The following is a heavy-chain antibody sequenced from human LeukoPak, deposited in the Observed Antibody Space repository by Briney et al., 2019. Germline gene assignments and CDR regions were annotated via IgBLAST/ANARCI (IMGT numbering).Heavy chain of an antibody. CDR3: ARLSLRFLDH. Sequence: SETLSLTCAVSGGSIRNSSFYWGWIRQPPGKGLEWIGSIYYSGSTFYNPSLQSRVTISVDTSKNQFSVTLTSVTAADTAVYYCARLSLRFLDHWGQGTLVTVSS. CDR2: IYYSGST. V-gene: IGHV4-39*01. CDR1: GGSIRNSSFY. D-gene: IGHD4-17*01. J-gene: IGHJ4*02.